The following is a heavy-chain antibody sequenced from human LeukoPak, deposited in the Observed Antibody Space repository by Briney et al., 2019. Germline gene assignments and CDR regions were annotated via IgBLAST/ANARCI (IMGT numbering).Heavy chain of an antibody. CDR2: ISYDGSNK. J-gene: IGHJ6*02. Sequence: GRSLRLSCAASGFTFSSYGMHWVRQAPGKGLEWVAVISYDGSNKYYADSVKGRFTISRDNSKNTLYLQMNSLRAEDTAVYCCAKDRAGYYYYGMDVWGQGTTVTVSS. V-gene: IGHV3-30*18. CDR1: GFTFSSYG. CDR3: AKDRAGYYYYGMDV. D-gene: IGHD6-13*01.